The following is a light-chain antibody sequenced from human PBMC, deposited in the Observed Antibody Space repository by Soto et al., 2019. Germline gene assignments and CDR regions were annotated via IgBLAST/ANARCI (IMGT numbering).Light chain of an antibody. CDR2: AAS. CDR1: QSINNY. CDR3: QQSYSTLIT. V-gene: IGKV1-39*01. Sequence: DIQMTQSPSSLSASVGDRVTITCRASQSINNYLHWYQQKPVKAAKLMIHAASNLQSVVPSRFSGSGSGTDFSLTISNLQPEDFATYYCQQSYSTLITFGQGTRLEIK. J-gene: IGKJ5*01.